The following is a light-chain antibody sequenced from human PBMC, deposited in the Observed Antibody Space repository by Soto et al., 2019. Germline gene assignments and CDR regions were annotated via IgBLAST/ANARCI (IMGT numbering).Light chain of an antibody. CDR3: QQRRNWPPT. Sequence: EIVLTQSPATLSLSPGERATLSCRASQSVSSYLAWYQQKPGQAPRLVIYEASNRATGIPARFSGSGSGTDFTLTISSLEPEDFAIYYCQQRRNWPPTFGQGTKVDI. V-gene: IGKV3-11*01. J-gene: IGKJ1*01. CDR2: EAS. CDR1: QSVSSY.